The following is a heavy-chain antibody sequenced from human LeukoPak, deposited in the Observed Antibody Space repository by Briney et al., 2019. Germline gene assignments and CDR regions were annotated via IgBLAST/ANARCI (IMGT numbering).Heavy chain of an antibody. CDR2: IGGRGGST. Sequence: GGSLRLSCAASGFTFSNAWMSWVRQAPGKGLEWVSAIGGRGGSTYYADSVKGRFTISRDNSKNTVYLQMNSLRADDTAVYYCAKEGGAWGQGTLVSVSS. CDR3: AKEGGA. V-gene: IGHV3-23*01. J-gene: IGHJ5*02. D-gene: IGHD3-16*01. CDR1: GFTFSNAW.